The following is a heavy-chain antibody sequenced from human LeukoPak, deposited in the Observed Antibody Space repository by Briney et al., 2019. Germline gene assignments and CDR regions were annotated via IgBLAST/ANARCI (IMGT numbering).Heavy chain of an antibody. J-gene: IGHJ4*02. Sequence: GGSLRLSCAASGFTFSTYWMHWVRQAPGKGLVWVSRINSDGSSTSYADSVKGRFTISRDNSKNTLYLQMNSLRAEDTAVYYCARERAVAGSFDYWGQGTLVTVSS. CDR2: INSDGSST. V-gene: IGHV3-74*01. D-gene: IGHD6-19*01. CDR1: GFTFSTYW. CDR3: ARERAVAGSFDY.